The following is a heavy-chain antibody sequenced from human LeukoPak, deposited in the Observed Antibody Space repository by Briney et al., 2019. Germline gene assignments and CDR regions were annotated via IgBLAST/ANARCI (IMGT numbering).Heavy chain of an antibody. D-gene: IGHD2-15*01. Sequence: GRSLRLSCVAAGFDFSNYAMHWVRQAPGKGLEWVAVISYDGSDKFYTDSLKGRFTVSRDNSRNTLYLQVNSLRVEDRGVYYCAKGEPSKAVVAAWIDYWGQGTLVTVSS. J-gene: IGHJ4*02. CDR1: GFDFSNYA. V-gene: IGHV3-30*04. CDR2: ISYDGSDK. CDR3: AKGEPSKAVVAAWIDY.